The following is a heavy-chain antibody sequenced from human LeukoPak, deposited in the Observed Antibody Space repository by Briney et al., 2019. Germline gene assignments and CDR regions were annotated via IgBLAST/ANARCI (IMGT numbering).Heavy chain of an antibody. J-gene: IGHJ4*02. CDR3: ARFGPVAGYSDY. CDR2: ISPYNGNT. V-gene: IGHV1-18*01. Sequence: ASVKVSCKASGYTFTSYGISWVRQAPGQELEWMGWISPYNGNTNYAQSLQGRVTMTTDTSTSTAYMELRSLISDDTAVYYCARFGPVAGYSDYWGQGTLVTVSS. CDR1: GYTFTSYG. D-gene: IGHD6-19*01.